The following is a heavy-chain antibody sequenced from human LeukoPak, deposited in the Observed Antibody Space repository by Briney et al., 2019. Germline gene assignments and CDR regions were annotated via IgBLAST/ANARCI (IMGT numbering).Heavy chain of an antibody. CDR2: IYYSGST. Sequence: PSETLSLTCTVSGGSISSYYWSWIRQPPGKGLEWIGYIYYSGSTNYNPSLKSRVTISVGTSKNQFSLKLSSVTAADTAVYYCARVASSGYYYVFDYWGQGTLVTVSS. D-gene: IGHD3-22*01. V-gene: IGHV4-59*01. CDR3: ARVASSGYYYVFDY. CDR1: GGSISSYY. J-gene: IGHJ4*02.